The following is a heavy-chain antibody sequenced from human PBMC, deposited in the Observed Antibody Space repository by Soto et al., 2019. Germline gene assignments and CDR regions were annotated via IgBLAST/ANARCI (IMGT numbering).Heavy chain of an antibody. CDR1: GYSFTNYG. V-gene: IGHV1-18*01. Sequence: QVQLVQSGPEVKKPGASVKVSCKASGYSFTNYGISWVRQAPGQGLECMGWISPYSGNTNSAQKFRGRVTLTTDTSTSTAYMELRSLTSDDTAVYYCARDWSYPSGGIEYWGQGTLVTVSS. D-gene: IGHD6-25*01. CDR2: ISPYSGNT. CDR3: ARDWSYPSGGIEY. J-gene: IGHJ4*02.